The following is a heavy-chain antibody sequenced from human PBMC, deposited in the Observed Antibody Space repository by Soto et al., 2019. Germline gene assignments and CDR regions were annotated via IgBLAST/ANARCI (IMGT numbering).Heavy chain of an antibody. CDR1: GYSFTGNS. D-gene: IGHD1-1*01. Sequence: QVHLVQSGAEVKTPGASVRVSCKASGYSFTGNSMHWVRQAPGQGLEWMGWINPNNGGTNYAQRFRGWVAMTRDTSVTTAYMDLNRLNSDDTAVYYCVIQLSGVVYWRQGTLVTVSS. CDR3: VIQLSGVVY. V-gene: IGHV1-2*04. J-gene: IGHJ4*02. CDR2: INPNNGGT.